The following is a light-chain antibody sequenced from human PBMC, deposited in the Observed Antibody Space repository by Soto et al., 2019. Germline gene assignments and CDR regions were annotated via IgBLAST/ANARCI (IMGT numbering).Light chain of an antibody. J-gene: IGKJ2*01. CDR2: DAS. CDR3: QQRSNSPRT. CDR1: QTISSY. Sequence: EIVLTQSPATLSLSPGERATLSCRASQTISSYLAWYQQKPGQAPRLLIYDASNRATGIPARFSGSGSGTDFTLTISSLEPEDFAVYYCQQRSNSPRTFGQGTKLEIK. V-gene: IGKV3-11*01.